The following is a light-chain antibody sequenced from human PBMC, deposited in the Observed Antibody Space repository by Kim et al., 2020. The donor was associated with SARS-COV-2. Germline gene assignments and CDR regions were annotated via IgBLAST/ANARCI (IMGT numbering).Light chain of an antibody. CDR1: SLRSYY. V-gene: IGLV3-19*01. J-gene: IGLJ3*02. CDR2: GKN. CDR3: NSRESSANHWM. Sequence: SSELPQDPAVSVALGQTVRITCQGDSLRSYYASWYQQKPGQAPVLVFYGKNNRPSGIPDRFSGSYSGNTASLTITAAQAEDEADYYCNSRESSANHWMFGGGTQLTV.